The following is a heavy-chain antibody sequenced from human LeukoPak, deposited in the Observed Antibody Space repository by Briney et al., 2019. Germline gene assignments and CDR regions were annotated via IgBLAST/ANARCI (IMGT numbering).Heavy chain of an antibody. CDR3: VRGPYGASISKWFDP. V-gene: IGHV4-59*01. CDR1: RGSISGYS. J-gene: IGHJ5*02. D-gene: IGHD4/OR15-4a*01. CDR2: ICYSGDT. Sequence: SETLSLTCTVSRGSISGYSWSWIRQSPGGGLEWIGYICYSGDTAYNPSLRGRVTLSVDTSKNQFSLQLRSVTTADTAVYYCVRGPYGASISKWFDPWGQGTQVIVSP.